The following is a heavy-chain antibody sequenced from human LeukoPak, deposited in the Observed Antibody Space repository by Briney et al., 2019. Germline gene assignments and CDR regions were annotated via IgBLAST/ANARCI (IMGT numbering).Heavy chain of an antibody. J-gene: IGHJ4*02. V-gene: IGHV3-21*01. D-gene: IGHD6-13*01. CDR2: ISSSSSYI. CDR3: ARDRDSRRRLDY. Sequence: PGGSLRLSCAASGFTFSSYSMNWVRQAPGKGLEWVSSISSSSSYIYYADSVKGRFTISRDNAKNSLYLQMNSLRAEDTAVYYCARDRDSRRRLDYWGQGTLVTVSS. CDR1: GFTFSSYS.